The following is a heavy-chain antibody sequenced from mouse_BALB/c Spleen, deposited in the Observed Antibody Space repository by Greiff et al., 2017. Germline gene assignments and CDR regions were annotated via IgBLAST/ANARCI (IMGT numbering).Heavy chain of an antibody. J-gene: IGHJ4*01. CDR2: ISNLAYSI. CDR3: ARDYDAMDY. CDR1: GFTFSDYG. Sequence: DVKLVESGGGLVQPGGSRKLSCAASGFTFSDYGMAWVRQAPGKGPEWVAFISNLAYSIYYADTVTGRFTISRENAKNTLYLEMSSLRSEDTAMYYCARDYDAMDYWGQGTSVTVSS. V-gene: IGHV5-15*02.